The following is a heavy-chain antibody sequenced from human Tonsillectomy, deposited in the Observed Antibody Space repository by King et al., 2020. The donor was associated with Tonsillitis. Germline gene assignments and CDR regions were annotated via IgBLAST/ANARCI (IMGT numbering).Heavy chain of an antibody. D-gene: IGHD1-7*01. V-gene: IGHV2-5*01. CDR3: AHRHPVEYNWSYGAFDI. J-gene: IGHJ3*02. CDR1: GFSLSTSGVA. CDR2: IYWNDDI. Sequence: TLKESGPTLVKPTQTLTLTCSFSGFSLSTSGVAVGWIRQPPGKALEWLALIYWNDDILYSPSLKSRVTVTKDTSKNHVVLTLTNMDPVDTATYYCAHRHPVEYNWSYGAFDIWGQGTMVTVSS.